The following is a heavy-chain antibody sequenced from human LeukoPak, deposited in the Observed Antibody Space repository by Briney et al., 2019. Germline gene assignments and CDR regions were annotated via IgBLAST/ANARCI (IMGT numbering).Heavy chain of an antibody. CDR1: GFTLSSYA. CDR2: ISGSGGST. D-gene: IGHD3-22*01. J-gene: IGHJ4*02. CDR3: AKVRAITMIVVVIDYFDY. V-gene: IGHV3-23*01. Sequence: GGSLRLSCAASGFTLSSYAMSWVRQAPGKGLEWVSAISGSGGSTYYADSVKGRFTISRDNSKNTLYLQMNSLRAEDTAVYYCAKVRAITMIVVVIDYFDYWGQGTLVTVSS.